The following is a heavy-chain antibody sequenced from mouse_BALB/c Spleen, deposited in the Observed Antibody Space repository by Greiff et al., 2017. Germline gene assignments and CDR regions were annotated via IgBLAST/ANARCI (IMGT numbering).Heavy chain of an antibody. J-gene: IGHJ3*01. CDR3: ARSTLRLAWFAY. CDR1: GYTFTSYW. V-gene: IGHV1S81*02. Sequence: QVQLQQPGAELVKPGASVKLSCKASGYTFTSYWMHWVKQRPGQGLEWIGEINPSNGRTNYNEKFKSKATLTVDKSSSTAYMQLSSLTSEDSAVYYCARSTLRLAWFAYWGQGTLVTVSA. CDR2: INPSNGRT.